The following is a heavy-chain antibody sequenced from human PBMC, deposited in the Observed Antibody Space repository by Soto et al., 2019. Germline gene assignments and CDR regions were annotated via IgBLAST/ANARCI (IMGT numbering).Heavy chain of an antibody. D-gene: IGHD3-3*01. CDR3: ARGHYDFYYIDG. Sequence: GASVKVSCKASGYTFTSYDINWVRQATGQGLEWMGWMNPNSGNTGYAQKFQGRVTMTRNTSISTAYMELSSLRSEDTAVYYCARGHYDFYYIDGWAKGTTVTVSS. J-gene: IGHJ6*03. V-gene: IGHV1-8*01. CDR2: MNPNSGNT. CDR1: GYTFTSYD.